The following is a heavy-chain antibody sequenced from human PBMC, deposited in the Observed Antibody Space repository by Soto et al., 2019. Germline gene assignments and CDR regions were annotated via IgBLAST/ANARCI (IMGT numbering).Heavy chain of an antibody. CDR2: ISAYNGNT. V-gene: IGHV1-18*01. D-gene: IGHD3-10*01. Sequence: ASVKVSCKASGYTFTSYGINWVRQAPGQGLERMGWISAYNGNTNYAQKLQGRVTMTTDTSTSTAYMELRSLRSDDTAVYYCAREYYHGSGGAYWGQGTLVTVSS. J-gene: IGHJ4*02. CDR1: GYTFTSYG. CDR3: AREYYHGSGGAY.